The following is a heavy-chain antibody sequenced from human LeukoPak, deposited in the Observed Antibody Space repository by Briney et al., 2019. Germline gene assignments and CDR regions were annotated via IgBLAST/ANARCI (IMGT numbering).Heavy chain of an antibody. CDR1: GDSISMRTYY. J-gene: IGHJ4*02. CDR2: IKYSGPT. CDR3: ARVNIAVVTSTMFDY. Sequence: ETLSLTWIVSGDSISMRTYYWGWVRQPPGKGLEGTGSIKYSGPTYYNPSLKNRVTVSVDTSKNQFSLTLSSVTAADTAVYYCARVNIAVVTSTMFDYWGQGILVTVSS. V-gene: IGHV4-39*07. D-gene: IGHD2-2*01.